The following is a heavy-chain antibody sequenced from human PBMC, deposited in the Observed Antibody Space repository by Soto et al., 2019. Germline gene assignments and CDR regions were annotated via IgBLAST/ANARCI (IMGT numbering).Heavy chain of an antibody. CDR2: ISGSGGST. V-gene: IGHV3-23*01. CDR1: GFTFSSYA. CDR3: AKGGKYGDYVGYYFDY. D-gene: IGHD4-17*01. Sequence: HPGGSLRLSCAASGFTFSSYAMSWVRQAPGKGLEWVSAISGSGGSTYYADSVKGRFTISRDNSKNTLYLQMNSLRAEDTAVYYCAKGGKYGDYVGYYFDYWGQGTLVTVSS. J-gene: IGHJ4*02.